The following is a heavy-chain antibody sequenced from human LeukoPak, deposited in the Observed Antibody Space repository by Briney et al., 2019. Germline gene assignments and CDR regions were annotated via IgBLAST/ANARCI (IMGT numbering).Heavy chain of an antibody. D-gene: IGHD6-19*01. CDR1: GFTFSSHW. CDR3: ARDTSAWRYGMDV. V-gene: IGHV3-7*01. CDR2: IKQDGSEK. Sequence: PGGSLRLSCEASGFTFSSHWMSWVRQAPGKGLEWVAIIKQDGSEKDYVDSVTGRFTISRDNAKSSLYLQMNSLRDEDTAVYYCARDTSAWRYGMDVWAKGPRSPSP. J-gene: IGHJ6*02.